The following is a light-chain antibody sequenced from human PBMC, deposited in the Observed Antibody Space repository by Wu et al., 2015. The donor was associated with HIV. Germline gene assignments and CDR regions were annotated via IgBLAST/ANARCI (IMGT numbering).Light chain of an antibody. CDR2: GIS. V-gene: IGKV3-20*01. J-gene: IGKJ2*03. CDR3: QQFESSTYS. Sequence: EVVLTRSPGTLSLSPGERATLSCRASQSVHSFFAWYQQKPGQAPRLLIYGISNRATGIPDRFSGSGSGTGFTLTISRLEPEDFAVYYCQQFESSTYSFGHGDQTGD. CDR1: QSVHSF.